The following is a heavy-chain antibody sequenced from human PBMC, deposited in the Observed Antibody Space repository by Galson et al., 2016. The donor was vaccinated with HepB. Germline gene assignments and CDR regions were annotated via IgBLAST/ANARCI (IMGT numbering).Heavy chain of an antibody. J-gene: IGHJ4*02. CDR1: GYTFTSYV. V-gene: IGHV1-18*01. CDR3: ATRPAAGSPYYFDY. Sequence: SVKVSCKASGYTFTSYVLSWVRQAPGQGLEWMGWINTSKGNTHYPQKFQDRVTLTIDTSPSTAYMDLRSLRSDDTAVYYCATRPAAGSPYYFDYWGQGTLVTVSS. D-gene: IGHD6-13*01. CDR2: INTSKGNT.